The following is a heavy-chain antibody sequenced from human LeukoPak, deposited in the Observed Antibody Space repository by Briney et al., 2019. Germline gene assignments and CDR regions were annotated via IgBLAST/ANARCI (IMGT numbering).Heavy chain of an antibody. CDR1: GFTFCSYS. Sequence: PGGSLRLSCAASGFTFCSYSMHWVRQAPGKGLEWVAVISYDGSYKFYADSVKGRFTISRDNSKSTLYLQMNSLRAEDTAVYYCARARYSGSYRPADDWGQGTLVTVSS. D-gene: IGHD1-26*01. J-gene: IGHJ4*02. V-gene: IGHV3-30*04. CDR2: ISYDGSYK. CDR3: ARARYSGSYRPADD.